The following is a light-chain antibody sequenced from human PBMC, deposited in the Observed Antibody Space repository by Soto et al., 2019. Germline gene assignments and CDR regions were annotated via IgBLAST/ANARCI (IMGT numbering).Light chain of an antibody. J-gene: IGKJ1*01. CDR3: QQYNTYWWT. CDR2: DAS. V-gene: IGKV1-5*01. Sequence: DIQMTQSPSTLSASVGDRVTITCRASQSVSRSLAWYQQKPGKAPNLLIYDASSLENGVPSRFSGSGSGTEFTLTISSLQPDDFASYYCQQYNTYWWTFGQGTKVEIK. CDR1: QSVSRS.